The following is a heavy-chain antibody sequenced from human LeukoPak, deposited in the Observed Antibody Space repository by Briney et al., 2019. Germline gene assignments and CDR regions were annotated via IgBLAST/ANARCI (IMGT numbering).Heavy chain of an antibody. Sequence: GESLKISCKGSGYSFTNYWIGWVRQMPGKGLEWMGIIYPGDSDTRYSPSFQGQVTISADKSISTAYLQCSSLRASDTAMYYCARRGPIAAAGYYFDYWGQGTLVTVSS. D-gene: IGHD6-13*01. J-gene: IGHJ4*02. CDR3: ARRGPIAAAGYYFDY. CDR2: IYPGDSDT. CDR1: GYSFTNYW. V-gene: IGHV5-51*01.